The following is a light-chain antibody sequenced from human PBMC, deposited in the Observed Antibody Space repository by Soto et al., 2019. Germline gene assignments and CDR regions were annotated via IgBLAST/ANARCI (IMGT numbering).Light chain of an antibody. CDR2: DVS. Sequence: ALTQPASVSGSPGQSIAISCTGTSNNVGAFNYVSWYQQHPGKAPKFMIFDVSSRPSGVSDRFSGSKSGNTASLTISGLQTEDEADHYCASYTTSSTYVFGTGTKVTVL. J-gene: IGLJ1*01. CDR1: SNNVGAFNY. CDR3: ASYTTSSTYV. V-gene: IGLV2-14*03.